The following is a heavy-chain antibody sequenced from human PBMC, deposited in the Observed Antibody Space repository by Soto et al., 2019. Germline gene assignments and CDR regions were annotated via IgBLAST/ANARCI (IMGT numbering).Heavy chain of an antibody. CDR1: GDSFSREA. Sequence: QVQLVQSGDEVKKPGSSVKVSCKASGDSFSREAINWVRQAPVQGPEWMGGILPIFGTADYAQKVQGRVTINPDVSPTTAYMELSSLRSEDTAVYYCSRGPEFGGNSDAFDFWGQGTMVTVSS. D-gene: IGHD2-15*01. CDR3: SRGPEFGGNSDAFDF. CDR2: ILPIFGTA. V-gene: IGHV1-69*05. J-gene: IGHJ3*01.